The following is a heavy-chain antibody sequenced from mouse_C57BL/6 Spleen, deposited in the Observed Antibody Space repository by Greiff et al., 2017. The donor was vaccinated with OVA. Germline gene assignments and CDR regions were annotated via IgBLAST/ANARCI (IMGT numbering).Heavy chain of an antibody. Sequence: VQLVESGPELVKPGASVKISCKASGYAFSSSWMNWVKQRPGKGLEWIGRIYPGDGDTNYNGKFKGKATLTADKSSSTAYMQLSSLTSEDSAVYFCARRGNYYGSEGFAYWGQGTLVTVSA. CDR2: IYPGDGDT. CDR3: ARRGNYYGSEGFAY. CDR1: GYAFSSSW. D-gene: IGHD1-1*01. V-gene: IGHV1-82*01. J-gene: IGHJ3*01.